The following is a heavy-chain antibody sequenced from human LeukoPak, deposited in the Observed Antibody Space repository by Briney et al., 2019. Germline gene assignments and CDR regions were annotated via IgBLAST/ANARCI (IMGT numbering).Heavy chain of an antibody. Sequence: ASVKVSCKTSGYSENFYGITWVRQVAGQGLEWMGWISAQHGQTEYAPKSQDRVTMTTDTYTNTAYMELGSLRSDDTAVYYCAGSLGYCTSNVCYLKYWGQGALVTVSS. J-gene: IGHJ4*02. CDR3: AGSLGYCTSNVCYLKY. CDR1: GYSENFYG. V-gene: IGHV1-18*01. D-gene: IGHD2-8*01. CDR2: ISAQHGQT.